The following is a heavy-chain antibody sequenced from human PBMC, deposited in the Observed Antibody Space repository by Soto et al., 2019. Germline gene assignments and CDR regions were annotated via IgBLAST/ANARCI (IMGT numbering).Heavy chain of an antibody. J-gene: IGHJ4*02. CDR2: ISYDGSNK. V-gene: IGHV3-30*18. D-gene: IGHD2-8*01. CDR3: AKSDLVLKG. CDR1: GFTFRSYG. Sequence: QVQLVESGGGVVQPGRSLRLSCAASGFTFRSYGMHWVRQAPGKGLEWVAVISYDGSNKYYADSVKGRFTISRDNSKNTLYLQMNSLRTEDTAVYYFAKSDLVLKGWGQGTLVTVS.